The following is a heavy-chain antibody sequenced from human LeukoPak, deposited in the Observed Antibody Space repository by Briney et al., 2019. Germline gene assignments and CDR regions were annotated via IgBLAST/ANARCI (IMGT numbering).Heavy chain of an antibody. Sequence: GGSLRLSCAASGFTFSSYWMHWVRQSPGKGLVWVSRIHLDGRTTNYADSVKGRFTVSRDNAKNTLYLQMDSLRPDDTAVYYCARGGSPSDHWGQGTLVTVSS. V-gene: IGHV3-74*01. J-gene: IGHJ4*02. CDR2: IHLDGRTT. D-gene: IGHD3-16*01. CDR1: GFTFSSYW. CDR3: ARGGSPSDH.